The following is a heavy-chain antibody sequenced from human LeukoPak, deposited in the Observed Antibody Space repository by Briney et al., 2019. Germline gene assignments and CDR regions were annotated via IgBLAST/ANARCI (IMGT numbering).Heavy chain of an antibody. V-gene: IGHV4-38-2*01. D-gene: IGHD2-2*02. Sequence: PSETLSLTCAVSGYSISNDYYWGWVRQPPGKGPEWIGNIYHSGSTYKNPSLKSRLTMSLDTSKNQFSLKLISVTAADTAMYYCARLSGAPVRHPIYHFDYWGQGTLVTVSS. J-gene: IGHJ4*02. CDR2: IYHSGST. CDR1: GYSISNDYY. CDR3: ARLSGAPVRHPIYHFDY.